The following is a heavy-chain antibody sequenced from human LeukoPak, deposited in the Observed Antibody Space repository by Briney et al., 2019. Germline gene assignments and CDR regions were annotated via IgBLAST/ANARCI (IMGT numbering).Heavy chain of an antibody. CDR3: AKGDYGDYVGFDY. CDR2: ISGSGGTT. V-gene: IGHV3-23*01. CDR1: GFTFSNYA. Sequence: PGGSLRLSCAASGFTFSNYALNWVRQAPGRGLEWVSAISGSGGTTYYADSVKGRFTISRDTSKNTLYLQMSSLRAEDTAVYYCAKGDYGDYVGFDYWGQGTLVSVSS. D-gene: IGHD4-17*01. J-gene: IGHJ4*02.